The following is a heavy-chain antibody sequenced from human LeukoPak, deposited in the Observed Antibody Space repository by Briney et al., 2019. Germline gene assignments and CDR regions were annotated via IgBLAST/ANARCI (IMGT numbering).Heavy chain of an antibody. CDR1: GGSLSPYY. V-gene: IGHV4-59*07. J-gene: IGHJ6*03. Sequence: SDTLSLTCTVSGGSLSPYYWTWIRQSPGKGLEWIGYVYSTGTTNYNPSLRSRVTISVDTSKNQFSLKLTSVTAADTAIYYCARGGVTTDYYYYYMDVWGKGTTVTVSS. CDR2: VYSTGTT. D-gene: IGHD4-11*01. CDR3: ARGGVTTDYYYYYMDV.